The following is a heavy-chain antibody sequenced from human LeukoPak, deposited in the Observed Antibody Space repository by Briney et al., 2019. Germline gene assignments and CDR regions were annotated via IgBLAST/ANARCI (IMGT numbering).Heavy chain of an antibody. D-gene: IGHD4-17*01. CDR2: ISSSGSTI. Sequence: GGSLRLSCAASGFTFSSYEMNWVRQAPGKGLEWVSYISSSGSTIYCADSVKGRFTISRDNAKNSLYLQMNSLRAEDTAVYYCARQDYGDFDYWGQGTLVTVSS. V-gene: IGHV3-48*03. CDR3: ARQDYGDFDY. J-gene: IGHJ4*02. CDR1: GFTFSSYE.